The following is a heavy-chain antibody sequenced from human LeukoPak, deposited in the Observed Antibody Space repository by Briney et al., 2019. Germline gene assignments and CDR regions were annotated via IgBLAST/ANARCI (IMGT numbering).Heavy chain of an antibody. CDR2: IYYSGST. CDR3: ARQGGGFWYFDL. D-gene: IGHD6-25*01. J-gene: IGHJ2*01. Sequence: SETLSLTCTVSGGSISTYYWSWIRQPPGKGLEWIGYIYYSGSTNYNPSLKSRVTISVDTSKNQFSLKLSSVTAADTAVYYCARQGGGFWYFDLWGRGTLVTVSS. V-gene: IGHV4-59*08. CDR1: GGSISTYY.